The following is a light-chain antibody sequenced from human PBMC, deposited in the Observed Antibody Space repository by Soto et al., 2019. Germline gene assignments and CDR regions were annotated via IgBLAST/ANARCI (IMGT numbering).Light chain of an antibody. CDR3: SSYTSSSTLHYV. Sequence: QSALTQPASVSGSPGQSITISCTGTSSDVGGYSYVSWYQQHPGKAPKLMIYDVSNRPSGVSNRFSGSKSGNTASLTISGLQAEDEADYYCSSYTSSSTLHYVFGTGT. CDR2: DVS. CDR1: SSDVGGYSY. J-gene: IGLJ1*01. V-gene: IGLV2-14*01.